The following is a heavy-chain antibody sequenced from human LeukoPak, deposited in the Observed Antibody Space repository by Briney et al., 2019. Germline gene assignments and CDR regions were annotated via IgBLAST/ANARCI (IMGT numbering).Heavy chain of an antibody. J-gene: IGHJ4*02. CDR1: GGTLSSYA. CDR2: IIPIFGTA. Sequence: ASVKVSCKASGGTLSSYAISWVRQAPGQGLEWMGGIIPIFGTANYAQKFQGRVTITTDESTSTAYMELSSLRSEDTAVYYCARDPDCSSTSCYTGYSNYTEDYWGQGTLVTVSS. CDR3: ARDPDCSSTSCYTGYSNYTEDY. D-gene: IGHD2-2*02. V-gene: IGHV1-69*05.